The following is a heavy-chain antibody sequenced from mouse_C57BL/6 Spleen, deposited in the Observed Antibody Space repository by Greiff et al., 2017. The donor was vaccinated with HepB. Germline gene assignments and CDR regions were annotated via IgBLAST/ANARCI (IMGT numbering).Heavy chain of an antibody. CDR1: GYAFTNYL. J-gene: IGHJ2*01. CDR3: ARSRLPLDY. V-gene: IGHV1-54*01. CDR2: INPGSGGT. D-gene: IGHD2-2*01. Sequence: VQLQQSGAELVRPGTSVKVSCKASGYAFTNYLIEWVKQRPGQGLEWIGVINPGSGGTNYNEKFKGKATLTADKSSSTAYMQLSSLTSEDSAVYFCARSRLPLDYWGQGTTLTVSS.